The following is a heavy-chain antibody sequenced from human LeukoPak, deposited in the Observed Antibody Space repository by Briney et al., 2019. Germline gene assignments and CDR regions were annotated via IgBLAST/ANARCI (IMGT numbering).Heavy chain of an antibody. Sequence: GGSLRLSCAASGFTFSSYWMSWVRQAPGKGLEWVANIKQDGSEKYYVDSVKGRFTISRDNAKNSLYLQMNSLRAEDTAVYYCARVALTTLNYYYYYMDVWGKGTTVTVSS. CDR2: IKQDGSEK. V-gene: IGHV3-7*01. CDR3: ARVALTTLNYYYYYMDV. CDR1: GFTFSSYW. D-gene: IGHD4-17*01. J-gene: IGHJ6*03.